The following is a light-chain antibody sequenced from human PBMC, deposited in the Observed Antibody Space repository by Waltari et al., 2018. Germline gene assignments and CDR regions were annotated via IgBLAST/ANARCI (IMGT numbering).Light chain of an antibody. V-gene: IGKV3-11*01. Sequence: EIVLTQSPATLSLSPGERATLSCRASQSVSSYLAWYQQKPGQAPRLLIYAASNRATGIPARFSGSGSGTDFTLTISSLEPEDFAVYYGQQRSNWPLITFGQGTRLEIK. J-gene: IGKJ5*01. CDR3: QQRSNWPLIT. CDR1: QSVSSY. CDR2: AAS.